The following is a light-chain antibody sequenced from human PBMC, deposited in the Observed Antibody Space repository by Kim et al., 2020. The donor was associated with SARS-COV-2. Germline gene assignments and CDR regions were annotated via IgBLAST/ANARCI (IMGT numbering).Light chain of an antibody. CDR2: DVY. Sequence: GKSVTISCTGSSRDVGDYNYVSWYRQHPGKAPKLMIYDVYKRPSGVPDRFSGSKSDNTASLTISGLQADDEADYYCLSYAGTSTFIFGTGTKVTVL. CDR3: LSYAGTSTFI. J-gene: IGLJ1*01. V-gene: IGLV2-11*01. CDR1: SRDVGDYNY.